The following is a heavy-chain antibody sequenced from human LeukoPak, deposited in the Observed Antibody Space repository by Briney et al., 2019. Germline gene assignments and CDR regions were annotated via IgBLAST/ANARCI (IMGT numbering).Heavy chain of an antibody. CDR2: LYYSGST. D-gene: IGHD6-13*01. CDR1: GDPLRSCY. Sequence: SETLSLTCTVSGDPLRSCYWIWLRQPPGKGREWVGYLYYSGSTNYNPSIKSRVTISVDTSKNQFSLKLSSVTAADTAVYYCARHGVAAAVDAWYFDLWGRGTLVTVSS. CDR3: ARHGVAAAVDAWYFDL. J-gene: IGHJ2*01. V-gene: IGHV4-59*01.